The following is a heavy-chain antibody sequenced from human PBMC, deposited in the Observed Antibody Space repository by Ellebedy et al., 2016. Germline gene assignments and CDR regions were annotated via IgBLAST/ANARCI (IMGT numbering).Heavy chain of an antibody. CDR1: GFTFSNYA. D-gene: IGHD7-27*01. CDR3: ARADWGSADY. V-gene: IGHV3-7*03. J-gene: IGHJ4*02. CDR2: INQGGSET. Sequence: GGSLRLSCAASGFTFSNYAMSWVRQAPGKGLEWVANINQGGSETYYVESVKGRFTISRDNAKNSLFLQMNSLRAEDTAVYYCARADWGSADYWGQGTLVPVSS.